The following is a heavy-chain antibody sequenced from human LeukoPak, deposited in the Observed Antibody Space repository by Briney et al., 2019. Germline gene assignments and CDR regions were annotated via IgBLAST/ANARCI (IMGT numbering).Heavy chain of an antibody. CDR2: IYYSGST. V-gene: IGHV4-59*01. Sequence: PSETLSLTCTVSGGSISTYYWSWIGQPPGKGLEWIGYIYYSGSTNYNPSLKSRVTISIDTSKNQFSLKLSSVTAADTAVYYCARGNWEVITPDYWGQGTLVTVSS. D-gene: IGHD3-22*01. J-gene: IGHJ4*02. CDR1: GGSISTYY. CDR3: ARGNWEVITPDY.